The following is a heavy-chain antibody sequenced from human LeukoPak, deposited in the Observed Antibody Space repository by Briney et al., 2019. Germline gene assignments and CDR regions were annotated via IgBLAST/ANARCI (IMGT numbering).Heavy chain of an antibody. J-gene: IGHJ6*03. CDR1: GFTFSSYS. Sequence: GGSLRLSCAASGFTFSSYSMNWVRQAPGKGLEWVSSIRSSSSYIYYADSVKGRFTISRDNAKNSLYLQMNSLRAEDTAVYYCARAAYCSSTSCPGEGYYYYYMDVWGKGTTVTVSS. V-gene: IGHV3-21*01. D-gene: IGHD2-2*01. CDR3: ARAAYCSSTSCPGEGYYYYYMDV. CDR2: IRSSSSYI.